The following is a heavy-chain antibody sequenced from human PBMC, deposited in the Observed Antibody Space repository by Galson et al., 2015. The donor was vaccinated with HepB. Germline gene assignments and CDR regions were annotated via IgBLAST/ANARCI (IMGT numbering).Heavy chain of an antibody. CDR1: DGSFSDYY. CDR3: ARGLQLVRYFDWTPTARYYYYGMDV. Sequence: ETLSLTCAVYDGSFSDYYWNWIRQSPGKGLEWIGEIFHSGITNYNPSLKSRVTMSVDTSKKTFSLKLSSVTAADTAVYYCARGLQLVRYFDWTPTARYYYYGMDVWGQGTTVTVSS. J-gene: IGHJ6*02. V-gene: IGHV4-34*01. D-gene: IGHD3-9*01. CDR2: IFHSGIT.